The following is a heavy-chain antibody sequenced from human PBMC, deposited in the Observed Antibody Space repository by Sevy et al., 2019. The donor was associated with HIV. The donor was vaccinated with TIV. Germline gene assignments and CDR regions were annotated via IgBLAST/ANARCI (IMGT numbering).Heavy chain of an antibody. CDR2: INPNSGGT. D-gene: IGHD2-2*01. V-gene: IGHV1-2*02. CDR3: ARGGVGVEPAARGYFDY. Sequence: ASVKVSCKASAYTFTGHYIHWVRQAPGQGLECMGWINPNSGGTIYAQKFQGRVTMTRDTSISTAYMELSRLRSDDTAVYYCARGGVGVEPAARGYFDYWGQGTLVTVSS. J-gene: IGHJ4*02. CDR1: AYTFTGHY.